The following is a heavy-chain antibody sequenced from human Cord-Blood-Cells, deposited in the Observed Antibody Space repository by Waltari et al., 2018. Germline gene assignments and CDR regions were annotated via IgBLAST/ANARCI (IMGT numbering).Heavy chain of an antibody. V-gene: IGHV1-8*01. CDR2: RNPNSGNT. CDR3: ARQDSSSYYYYYGMDV. CDR1: GYTFTSYD. D-gene: IGHD6-13*01. J-gene: IGHJ6*02. Sequence: QVQLVQSGAEVKKPGASVKVSCKASGYTFTSYDINWVRQATGQGLEWMGWRNPNSGNTGYAQKYQGRVTMTRNTSISTAYMELSSLRSEDTAVYYWARQDSSSYYYYYGMDVWGQGTTVTVSS.